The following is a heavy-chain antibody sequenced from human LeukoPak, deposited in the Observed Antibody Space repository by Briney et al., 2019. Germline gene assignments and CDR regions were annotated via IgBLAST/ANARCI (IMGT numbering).Heavy chain of an antibody. CDR2: AYTSGTT. CDR1: GGSISSGSYY. D-gene: IGHD6-6*01. CDR3: ARGASSSSAIGYYYYYMDV. J-gene: IGHJ6*03. V-gene: IGHV4-61*02. Sequence: SETLSLTCTVSGGSISSGSYYWRWIRQPAGKGLEWIGRAYTSGTTNHNPSLKSRVTISVDTSKNQFSLKLSSVTAADTAVYYCARGASSSSAIGYYYYYMDVWGKGTTVTVSS.